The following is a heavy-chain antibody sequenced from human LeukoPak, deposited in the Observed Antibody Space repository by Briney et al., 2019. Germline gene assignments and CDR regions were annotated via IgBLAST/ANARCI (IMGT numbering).Heavy chain of an antibody. CDR3: ASIPTIAAAGGSLHY. CDR2: IYHSGST. D-gene: IGHD6-13*01. V-gene: IGHV4-4*02. Sequence: SGTLSLTCAVSGGSISSSNWWSLVRQPPGKGLEGIGEIYHSGSTNYNPSLKSRVTISVDKSKNQFSLKLSSVTAADTAVYYCASIPTIAAAGGSLHYWGQGTLVTVSS. J-gene: IGHJ4*02. CDR1: GGSISSSNW.